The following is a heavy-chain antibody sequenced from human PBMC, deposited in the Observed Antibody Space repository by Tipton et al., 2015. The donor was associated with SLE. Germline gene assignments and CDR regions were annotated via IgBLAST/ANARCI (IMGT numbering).Heavy chain of an antibody. CDR2: IGYDGTNR. V-gene: IGHV3-30*12. D-gene: IGHD2-2*02. Sequence: SLRLSCAASGFTFSSYNIHWVRQAPGKGLEWVAVIGYDGTNRHYVDSVKGRFTISRDNSRNTLLLQMTSLRPEDTAVYFCARDGYTHTWYYLDSWGQGTLVTVSS. CDR1: GFTFSSYN. J-gene: IGHJ4*02. CDR3: ARDGYTHTWYYLDS.